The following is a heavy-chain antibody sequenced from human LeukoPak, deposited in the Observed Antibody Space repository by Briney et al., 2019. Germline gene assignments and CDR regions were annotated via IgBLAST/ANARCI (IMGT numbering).Heavy chain of an antibody. CDR2: IYYSGST. Sequence: SETLSLTCTVSGGSISSSSYYWGWIRQPPGKGLEWIGSIYYSGSTYYNPSLKSRVTISVDTSKNQFSLKLSSLTAADTAVYYCARYYGSGTLADYWGQGTLVTVSS. CDR1: GGSISSSSYY. J-gene: IGHJ4*02. V-gene: IGHV4-39*01. D-gene: IGHD3-10*01. CDR3: ARYYGSGTLADY.